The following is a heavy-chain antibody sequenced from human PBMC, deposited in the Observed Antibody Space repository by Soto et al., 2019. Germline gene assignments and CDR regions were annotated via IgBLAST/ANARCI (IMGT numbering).Heavy chain of an antibody. CDR1: GFTFSNAW. J-gene: IGHJ3*02. CDR3: TTAPGYYELTDI. Sequence: PGGSLRLSSAASGFTFSNAWMSWVRQAPGKGLEWVGRIKSKTDGGTTDYAAPVKGRFTISRDDSKNTLYLQMNSLKTEDTAVYYCTTAPGYYELTDIWCQGILVTVSS. D-gene: IGHD3-22*01. CDR2: IKSKTDGGTT. V-gene: IGHV3-15*01.